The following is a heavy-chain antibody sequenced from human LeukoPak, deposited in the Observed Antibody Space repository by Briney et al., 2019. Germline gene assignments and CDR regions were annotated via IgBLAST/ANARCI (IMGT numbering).Heavy chain of an antibody. J-gene: IGHJ4*02. CDR1: GFTFSSYG. D-gene: IGHD4-17*01. CDR3: ARGNDYGDYAEGVYFDY. CDR2: IWYDGSNK. Sequence: GGSLRLSCAASGFTFSSYGMHWVRQAPGKGLEWVAVIWYDGSNKYYADSVKGRFTISRDNSKNTLYLQMNSLRAEDTAVYYCARGNDYGDYAEGVYFDYWGQGTLVTVPS. V-gene: IGHV3-33*01.